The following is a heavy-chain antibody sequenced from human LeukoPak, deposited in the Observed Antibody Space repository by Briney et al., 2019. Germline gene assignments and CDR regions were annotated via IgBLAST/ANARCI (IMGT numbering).Heavy chain of an antibody. V-gene: IGHV3-30*02. CDR2: IRFDGTSE. CDR3: ARDDAFDI. J-gene: IGHJ3*02. CDR1: GFTFSNFG. Sequence: GGSLRLSCAASGFTFSNFGMHWVRQAPGKGLEWVAFIRFDGTSEFYADSVKARFTISRDNSKNTLYLQMNSLRAEDTAVYYCARDDAFDIWGQGTMVTVSS.